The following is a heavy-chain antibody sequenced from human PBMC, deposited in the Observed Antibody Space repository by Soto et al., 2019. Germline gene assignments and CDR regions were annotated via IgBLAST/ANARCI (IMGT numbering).Heavy chain of an antibody. J-gene: IGHJ4*02. Sequence: EVQLVESGGGLVQPGGSLRLSCAASGFTFSSYSMNWVRQAPGKGLEWVSYISSSSSTIYYADSVKGRFTISRDNAKNSLYLQMNSLRAEDTAVYYCARDGGDIVVVPAACDYWGQGTLVTVSS. CDR2: ISSSSSTI. CDR1: GFTFSSYS. D-gene: IGHD2-2*01. V-gene: IGHV3-48*01. CDR3: ARDGGDIVVVPAACDY.